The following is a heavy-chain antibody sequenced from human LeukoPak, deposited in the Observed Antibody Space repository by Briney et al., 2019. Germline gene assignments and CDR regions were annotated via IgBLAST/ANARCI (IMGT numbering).Heavy chain of an antibody. Sequence: GGSLRLSCAASGFSFSSYAMTWVRQAPGKGLEWVANIKQDGSEKYYVDSVKGRFTISRDNAKNSLYLQMNSLRAEDTAVYYCARGPTRANSSDFWGQGTLVTVSS. J-gene: IGHJ4*02. D-gene: IGHD2/OR15-2a*01. V-gene: IGHV3-7*04. CDR2: IKQDGSEK. CDR1: GFSFSSYA. CDR3: ARGPTRANSSDF.